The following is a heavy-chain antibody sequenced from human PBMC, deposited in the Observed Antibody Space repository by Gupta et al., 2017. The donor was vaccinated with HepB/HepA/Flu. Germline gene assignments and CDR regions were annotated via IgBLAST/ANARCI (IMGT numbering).Heavy chain of an antibody. Sequence: QVQLEESGGGLVKSGGSLRLSCAASGFTFSDHYMSWIRQAPGKGLEWVSYINSRGTMVYYADSVRGRFTISRDNAKKSVFLQMNSLRAEDTAVYYCARAELTTKWYSDLWGRGTLVTVSS. CDR1: GFTFSDHY. J-gene: IGHJ2*01. CDR3: ARAELTTKWYSDL. D-gene: IGHD1-1*01. CDR2: INSRGTMV. V-gene: IGHV3-11*04.